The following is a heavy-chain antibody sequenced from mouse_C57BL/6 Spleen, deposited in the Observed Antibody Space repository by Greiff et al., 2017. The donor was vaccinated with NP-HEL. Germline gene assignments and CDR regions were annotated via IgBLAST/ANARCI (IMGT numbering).Heavy chain of an antibody. CDR1: GFTFSSYT. CDR3: ARQGLRPFDY. Sequence: DVMLVESGGGLVKPGGSLKLSCAASGFTFSSYTMSWVRQTPEKRLEWVATISGGGGNTYYPDSVKGRFTISRDNAKNTLYLQMSSLRSEDTALYYCARQGLRPFDYWGQGTTLTVSS. J-gene: IGHJ2*01. D-gene: IGHD1-2*01. CDR2: ISGGGGNT. V-gene: IGHV5-9*01.